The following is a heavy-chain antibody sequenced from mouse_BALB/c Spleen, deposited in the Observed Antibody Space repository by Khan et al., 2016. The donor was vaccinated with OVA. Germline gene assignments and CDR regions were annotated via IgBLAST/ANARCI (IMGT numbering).Heavy chain of an antibody. CDR3: ARNGNYAWFDY. V-gene: IGHV2-2*02. D-gene: IGHD2-1*01. CDR2: IWSGGST. Sequence: VQLQESGPGLVQPSQSLSITCTVSGFSLTSYGVHWVRQSPGKGLEWLGVIWSGGSTDYNAAFISRLSISTDTSKSQVFFNMHRLHANDTAIYYCARNGNYAWFDYWGEGTLVTVSA. CDR1: GFSLTSYG. J-gene: IGHJ3*01.